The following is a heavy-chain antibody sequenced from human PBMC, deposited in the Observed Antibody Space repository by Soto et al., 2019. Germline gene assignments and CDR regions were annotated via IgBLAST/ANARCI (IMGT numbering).Heavy chain of an antibody. CDR3: ARGPSGGKVDY. J-gene: IGHJ4*02. D-gene: IGHD3-16*01. CDR1: GGSISSAAYC. Sequence: NPSETLSLTCTVSGGSISSAAYCWSWIRQSPDKGLEWIGHIYDGGTTYSSPSLKGRVTISADTSETQFSLKLNSVSAADTAVYYCARGPSGGKVDYWGQGIQVTVSS. V-gene: IGHV4-30-4*01. CDR2: IYDGGTT.